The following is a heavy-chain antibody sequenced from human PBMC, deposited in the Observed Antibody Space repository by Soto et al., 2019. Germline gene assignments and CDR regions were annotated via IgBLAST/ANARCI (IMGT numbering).Heavy chain of an antibody. D-gene: IGHD2-15*01. J-gene: IGHJ4*02. CDR3: ARAIVPSSQDFYIVVVVAATGYFDY. V-gene: IGHV1-18*04. CDR1: GYTFTSYG. CDR2: ISAYNGNT. Sequence: GASVKVSCKASGYTFTSYGISWVRQAPGQGLEWMGWISAYNGNTNYAQKLQGRVTMTTDTSTSTAYMELRSLRSDDTAVYYCARAIVPSSQDFYIVVVVAATGYFDYWGQGTLVTVSS.